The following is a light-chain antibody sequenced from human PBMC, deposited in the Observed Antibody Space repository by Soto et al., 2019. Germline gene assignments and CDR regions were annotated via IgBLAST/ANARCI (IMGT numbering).Light chain of an antibody. CDR3: QQLNSYPSIT. CDR1: QDIGTY. Sequence: AILMTQSPSSFSSSTRDRISIPCRATQDIGTYLAWYQQIPGKAPKLLIYAASTLQSGVPSRFSGSGSGTEFTLTISSLQPEDFATYYCQQLNSYPSITFGQGTRLEIK. V-gene: IGKV1-8*01. J-gene: IGKJ5*01. CDR2: AAS.